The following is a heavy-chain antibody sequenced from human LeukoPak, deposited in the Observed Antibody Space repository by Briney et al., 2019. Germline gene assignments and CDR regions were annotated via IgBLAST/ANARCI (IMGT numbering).Heavy chain of an antibody. CDR1: GFTFSSYA. V-gene: IGHV3-23*01. J-gene: IGHJ4*02. D-gene: IGHD6-19*01. Sequence: GASLRLSCAASGFTFSSYAMSWVRQAPGKGLEWVSAISGSGGSTYYADSVKGRSTISRDNSKNTLYLQMNSLRAEDTAVYYCAKGQYSSGPGDFDYWGQGTLVTVSS. CDR2: ISGSGGST. CDR3: AKGQYSSGPGDFDY.